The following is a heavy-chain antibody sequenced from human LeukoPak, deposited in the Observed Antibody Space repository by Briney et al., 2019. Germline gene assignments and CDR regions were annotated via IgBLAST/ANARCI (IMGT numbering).Heavy chain of an antibody. V-gene: IGHV3-7*01. CDR2: IKQDASET. CDR3: ARYGLGDTFDI. J-gene: IGHJ3*02. CDR1: GFTFSSYW. Sequence: GGSLRLSCAASGFTFSSYWMSWVRQAPGKGLEWMASIKQDASETLYVDSVKGRFTILRDNTETSLFLHMNSLRAEDTAVYYCARYGLGDTFDIWGHGTVVTVSS. D-gene: IGHD4-17*01.